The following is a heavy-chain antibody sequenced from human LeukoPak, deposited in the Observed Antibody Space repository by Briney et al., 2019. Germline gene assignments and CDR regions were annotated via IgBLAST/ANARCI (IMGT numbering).Heavy chain of an antibody. J-gene: IGHJ6*02. CDR1: GGSFSGYY. V-gene: IGHV4-34*01. D-gene: IGHD3-22*01. CDR3: ARGHDSSGYYYYYGMDV. Sequence: SETLSLTCAVYGGSFSGYYWSWIRQPPGKGLEWIGEINHSGSTNYNLSLKSRVTISVDTSKNQFSLKLSSVTAADTAVYYCARGHDSSGYYYYYGMDVWGQGTTVTVSS. CDR2: INHSGST.